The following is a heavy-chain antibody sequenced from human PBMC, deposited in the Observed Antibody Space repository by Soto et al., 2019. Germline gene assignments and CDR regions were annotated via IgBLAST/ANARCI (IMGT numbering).Heavy chain of an antibody. J-gene: IGHJ5*02. Sequence: SVKVSCKASGGTFSSYAISWVRQAPGQGLEWMGGIIPIFGTANYAQKFQGRVAITADESTSTAYMELSSLRSEDTAVYYCARDSGEYSSSSGWFDPWGQGTLVTVSS. D-gene: IGHD6-6*01. CDR2: IIPIFGTA. CDR1: GGTFSSYA. V-gene: IGHV1-69*13. CDR3: ARDSGEYSSSSGWFDP.